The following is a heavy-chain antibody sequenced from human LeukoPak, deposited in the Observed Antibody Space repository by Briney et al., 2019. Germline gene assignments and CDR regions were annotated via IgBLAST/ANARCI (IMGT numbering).Heavy chain of an antibody. CDR1: GGSISSGGYS. J-gene: IGHJ4*02. CDR2: IYHSGST. Sequence: SQTLSLTCAVSGGSISSGGYSWSWIRQPPGKGLEWIGYIYHSGSTYYNPSLKSRVTISVDRSKNQFSLKLSSATAADTAVYYCARAVEGIVATISYFDYWGQGTLVTVSS. V-gene: IGHV4-30-2*01. D-gene: IGHD5-12*01. CDR3: ARAVEGIVATISYFDY.